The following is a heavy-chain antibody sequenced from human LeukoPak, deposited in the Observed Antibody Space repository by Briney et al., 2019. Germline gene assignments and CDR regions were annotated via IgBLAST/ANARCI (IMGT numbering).Heavy chain of an antibody. D-gene: IGHD6-19*01. CDR1: GFTFSSYS. CDR3: ARGSFSSGWYWGYFDY. J-gene: IGHJ4*02. V-gene: IGHV3-21*01. CDR2: ISSSSSYI. Sequence: PGGSLRLSCAASGFTFSSYSMNWVRQAPGKGLEWVSSISSSSSYIYYADSVKGRFTISRDNAKNSLYLQMNSLRAEDTAVYYCARGSFSSGWYWGYFDYWGQGTLVTVSS.